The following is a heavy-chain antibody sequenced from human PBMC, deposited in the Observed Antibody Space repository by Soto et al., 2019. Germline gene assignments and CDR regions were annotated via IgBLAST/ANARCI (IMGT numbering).Heavy chain of an antibody. J-gene: IGHJ4*02. CDR3: ARGGRRWLLRYFDY. V-gene: IGHV4-34*01. Sequence: SETLSLTCAVYGGSFSGYYWSWIRQPPGKGLEWIGEINHSGSTNYNPSLKSRVTISVDTSKNQFSLKLSSVTAADTAVYYCARGGRRWLLRYFDYWGQGTLVTVSS. D-gene: IGHD3-22*01. CDR1: GGSFSGYY. CDR2: INHSGST.